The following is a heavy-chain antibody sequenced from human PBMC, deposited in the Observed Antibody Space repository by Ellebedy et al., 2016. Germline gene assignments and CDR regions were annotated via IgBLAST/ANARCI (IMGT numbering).Heavy chain of an antibody. J-gene: IGHJ4*02. D-gene: IGHD4-17*01. CDR3: YYGHYSGY. V-gene: IGHV3-48*01. CDR1: GFDFSYYS. CDR2: IRPSSDVI. Sequence: GGSLRLXXAASGFDFSYYSMNWVRQAPGRGLEWVSYIRPSSDVIHYADSVKGRFTISRDNSRNTAYLQMDSLRAADTAVYYCYYGHYSGYWGQGTLVTVSS.